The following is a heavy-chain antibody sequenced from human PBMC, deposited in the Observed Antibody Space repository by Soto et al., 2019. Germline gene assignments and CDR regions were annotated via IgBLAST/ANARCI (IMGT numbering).Heavy chain of an antibody. CDR2: IIPIFGTA. CDR3: ASSPYYGSGSEPPEFDY. CDR1: GGTFSSYA. Sequence: SVKVSCKASGGTFSSYAISWVRQAPGQGLEWMGGIIPIFGTADYAQKFQGRVTITADESTSTAYMELSSLRSEDTAVYYCASSPYYGSGSEPPEFDYWGQGTLVTVSS. D-gene: IGHD3-10*01. J-gene: IGHJ4*02. V-gene: IGHV1-69*13.